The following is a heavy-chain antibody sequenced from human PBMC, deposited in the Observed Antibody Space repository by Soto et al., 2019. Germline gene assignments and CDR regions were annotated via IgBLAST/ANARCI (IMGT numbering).Heavy chain of an antibody. J-gene: IGHJ6*02. D-gene: IGHD2-15*01. CDR1: GFTFRSSA. V-gene: IGHV1-58*01. Sequence: QMQLVQSGPEVKKPGTSVKVSCKTSGFTFRSSAVQWVRQARGQRLEWIGWLVVGTGNTNYGQKFQQRVTISSDRSTNTVSMELGSLTSEDTAVYYCATGAYCSGGSCSDYYYYYYGMDLWGQGTTVTVSS. CDR3: ATGAYCSGGSCSDYYYYYYGMDL. CDR2: LVVGTGNT.